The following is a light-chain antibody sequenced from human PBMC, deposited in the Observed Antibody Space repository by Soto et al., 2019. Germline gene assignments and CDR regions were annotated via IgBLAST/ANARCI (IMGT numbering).Light chain of an antibody. CDR1: QSVSSY. V-gene: IGKV3-11*01. CDR2: DAS. J-gene: IGKJ5*01. CDR3: QQRSNWPIT. Sequence: EIVLTQSPATLSLSPGERATLPCRASQSVSSYLAWYQQKPGQAPRLLIYDASNRATGIPARFSGSGSGTDFTLTISSLEPEDLAVYYCQQRSNWPITFGQGTRLEIK.